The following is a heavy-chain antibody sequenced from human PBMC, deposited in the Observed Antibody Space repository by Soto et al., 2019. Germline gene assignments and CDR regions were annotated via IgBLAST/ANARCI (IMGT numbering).Heavy chain of an antibody. Sequence: PGGSLRLSCAASGFTFSSYGMHWVRQAPGKGLEWVAVIWYDGSNKYYADSVKGRFTISRDNSKNTLYLQMNSLRAEDTAVYYCATITGGLYQLPPDYYYYYYMDVWGKGTTVTVSS. CDR3: ATITGGLYQLPPDYYYYYYMDV. V-gene: IGHV3-33*01. CDR2: IWYDGSNK. CDR1: GFTFSSYG. D-gene: IGHD2-2*01. J-gene: IGHJ6*03.